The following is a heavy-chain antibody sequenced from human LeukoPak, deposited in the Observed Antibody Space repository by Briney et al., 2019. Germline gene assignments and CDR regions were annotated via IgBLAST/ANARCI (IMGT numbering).Heavy chain of an antibody. J-gene: IGHJ6*03. CDR2: IYTSGST. Sequence: SETLSLTCTVSGGSISSGSYYWSWIRQPAGKGLEWIGRIYTSGSTNYNPSLKSRVTISVDTSKNQFSLKLSSVTAADTAVYYCARDPGYYYGSGSYYKYYYYYMDVWGKGTTVTISS. V-gene: IGHV4-61*02. D-gene: IGHD3-10*01. CDR3: ARDPGYYYGSGSYYKYYYYYMDV. CDR1: GGSISSGSYY.